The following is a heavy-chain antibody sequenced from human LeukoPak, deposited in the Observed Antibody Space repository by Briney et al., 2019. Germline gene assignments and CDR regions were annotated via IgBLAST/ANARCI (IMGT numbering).Heavy chain of an antibody. J-gene: IGHJ4*02. V-gene: IGHV3-74*01. D-gene: IGHD2-2*01. Sequence: GGSLRLSCAASGFTFSSYWMHWVRQAPGKGLVWVSRINSDGSSTSYADSVKGRFTISRDNAKNTLYLQMNSLRAEDTAVYYCARGGIGYCSTTRCSFDFWGQGTLVTVSS. CDR1: GFTFSSYW. CDR2: INSDGSST. CDR3: ARGGIGYCSTTRCSFDF.